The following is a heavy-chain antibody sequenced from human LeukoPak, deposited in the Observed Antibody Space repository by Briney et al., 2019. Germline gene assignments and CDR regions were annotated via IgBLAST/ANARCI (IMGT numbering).Heavy chain of an antibody. J-gene: IGHJ4*02. CDR1: GFTFSSYA. CDR3: AKGPRASGWTYLDY. D-gene: IGHD6-19*01. CDR2: ISGCGGSK. V-gene: IGHV3-23*01. Sequence: GGSLRLSCAASGFTFSSYAMSWVRPAPGKGLEWVSVISGCGGSKYSAESVKGRFTISRDNSKNTLYLQMNSLKVDDTAVDYCAKGPRASGWTYLDYWGQGTLVTVSS.